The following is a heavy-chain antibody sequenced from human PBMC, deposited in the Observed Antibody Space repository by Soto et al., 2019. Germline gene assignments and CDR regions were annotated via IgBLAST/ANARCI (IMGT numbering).Heavy chain of an antibody. Sequence: GGSLRLSCAASGFTFSSYWMHWVRQAPGKGLVWVSRINSDGSSTSYADSVKGRFTISRDNAKNTLYLQMNSLKAEDTAVYYCARYFSYYYGMDVWGQGTTVTVSS. V-gene: IGHV3-74*01. J-gene: IGHJ6*02. CDR3: ARYFSYYYGMDV. CDR1: GFTFSSYW. CDR2: INSDGSST. D-gene: IGHD3-9*01.